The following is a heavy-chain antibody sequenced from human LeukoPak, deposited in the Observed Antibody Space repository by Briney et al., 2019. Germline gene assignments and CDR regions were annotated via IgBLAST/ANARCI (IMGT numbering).Heavy chain of an antibody. V-gene: IGHV3-30*03. CDR3: ARSKVELGYCSSTSCPPDY. CDR1: KFTFSDYS. Sequence: GGSLRLSCAASKFTFSDYSMSWVRQAPGKGLEWVAVISYDGSNKYYADSVKGRFTISRDNSKNTLYLQMNSLRAEDTAVYYCARSKVELGYCSSTSCPPDYWGQGTLVTVSS. J-gene: IGHJ4*02. D-gene: IGHD2-2*01. CDR2: ISYDGSNK.